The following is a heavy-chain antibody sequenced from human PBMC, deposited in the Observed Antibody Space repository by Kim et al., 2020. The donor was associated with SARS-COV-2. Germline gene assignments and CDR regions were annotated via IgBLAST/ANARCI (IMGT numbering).Heavy chain of an antibody. CDR2: IYPGDSDT. CDR3: ARRISDYVWETGAFDI. CDR1: GYSFTSYW. Sequence: GESLKISCKGSGYSFTSYWIGWVRQMPGKGLEWMGIIYPGDSDTRYSPSFQGQVTISADKSISTAYLQWSSLKASDTAMYYCARRISDYVWETGAFDIWGQGTMVTVSS. J-gene: IGHJ3*02. V-gene: IGHV5-51*01. D-gene: IGHD3-16*01.